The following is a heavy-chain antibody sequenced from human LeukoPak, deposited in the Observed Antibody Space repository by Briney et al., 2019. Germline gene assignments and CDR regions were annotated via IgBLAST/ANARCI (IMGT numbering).Heavy chain of an antibody. Sequence: SETLSLTCTVSGGSISGYSWSWIRQPPGKGLEYIGYIGYIYYNGSTNHSPSLKSRVTISLDSSKNVFSLRLTSVTAADTAIYYCARLYCMSAGCYEIYWGQGTLVTVSS. J-gene: IGHJ4*02. V-gene: IGHV4-59*08. CDR1: GGSISGYS. D-gene: IGHD2-15*01. CDR2: IYYNGST. CDR3: ARLYCMSAGCYEIY.